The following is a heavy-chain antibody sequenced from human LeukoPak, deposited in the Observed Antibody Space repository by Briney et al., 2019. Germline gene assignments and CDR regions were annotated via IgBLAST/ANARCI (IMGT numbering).Heavy chain of an antibody. V-gene: IGHV1-18*01. CDR3: ARGYCTNGVCPTRLGY. D-gene: IGHD2-8*01. CDR1: GYTFTSYG. J-gene: IGHJ4*02. CDR2: ISAYNGNT. Sequence: ASVKVSCKASGYTFTSYGISWVRQAPGEGLEGMGWISAYNGNTDYAQKLQGRVTMTTDTSTSTAYMELRSRRSDDTAVYSCARGYCTNGVCPTRLGYWRQGTLVTVSS.